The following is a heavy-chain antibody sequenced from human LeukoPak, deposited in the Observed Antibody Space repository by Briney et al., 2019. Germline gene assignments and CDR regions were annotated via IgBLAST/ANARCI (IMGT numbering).Heavy chain of an antibody. V-gene: IGHV3-21*01. Sequence: GGSLRLSCAVSGFTFSRYTMNWVRQAPGKGLEWVSSISSSSSYIYYADSVKGRFTISRDNAKNSLYLQMNSLRAEDTAVYYCAREGGVVVVPAAIDYWGQGTLVTVSS. CDR1: GFTFSRYT. CDR3: AREGGVVVVPAAIDY. J-gene: IGHJ4*02. D-gene: IGHD2-2*01. CDR2: ISSSSSYI.